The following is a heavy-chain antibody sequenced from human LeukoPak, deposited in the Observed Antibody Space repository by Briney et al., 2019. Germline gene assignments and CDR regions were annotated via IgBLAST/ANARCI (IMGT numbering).Heavy chain of an antibody. J-gene: IGHJ5*02. Sequence: ASVKVSFKASGYTFTGYYIHWVRQAPGQGLEWMGWINPNSGDTNYAQKLQGRVTMTTDTSTSTAYMELRSLRSDDTAVYYCARGVTTVTTTWFDPWGQGTLVTVSS. CDR2: INPNSGDT. CDR1: GYTFTGYY. V-gene: IGHV1-18*04. D-gene: IGHD4-17*01. CDR3: ARGVTTVTTTWFDP.